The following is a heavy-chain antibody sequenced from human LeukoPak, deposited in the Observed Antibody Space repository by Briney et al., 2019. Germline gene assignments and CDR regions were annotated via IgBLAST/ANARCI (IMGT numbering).Heavy chain of an antibody. CDR2: SSSSSSYI. V-gene: IGHV3-21*01. D-gene: IGHD3-10*01. CDR1: GFTFSSYS. Sequence: GGSLRLSCAASGFTFSSYSMNWVRQAPGKGLEWVSSSSSSSSYIYYADSVKGRFTISRDNAKNSLYLQMNSLRAEDTAVYYCGRGTMVRGVRPFDYWGQGTLVTVSS. J-gene: IGHJ4*02. CDR3: GRGTMVRGVRPFDY.